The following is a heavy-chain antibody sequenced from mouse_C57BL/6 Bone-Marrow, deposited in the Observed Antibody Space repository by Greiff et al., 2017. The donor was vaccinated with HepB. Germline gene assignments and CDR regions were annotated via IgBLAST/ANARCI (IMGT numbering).Heavy chain of an antibody. CDR3: ARDSSITTNWYFDV. D-gene: IGHD1-2*01. Sequence: EVQRVESGGGLVKPGGSLKLSCAASGFTFSSYAMSWVRQTPEKRLEWVATISDGGSYTYYPDNVKGRFTLSRDNAKNNLYLQMSKLKSEDTAMYDCARDSSITTNWYFDVWGTGTTVTVSS. J-gene: IGHJ1*03. CDR1: GFTFSSYA. CDR2: ISDGGSYT. V-gene: IGHV5-4*01.